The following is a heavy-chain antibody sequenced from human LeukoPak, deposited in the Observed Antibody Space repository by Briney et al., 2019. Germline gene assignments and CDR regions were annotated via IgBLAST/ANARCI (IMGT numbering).Heavy chain of an antibody. CDR3: ARDQEVVVVPAALDV. CDR2: IYHSGST. D-gene: IGHD2-2*01. J-gene: IGHJ6*04. Sequence: PSGTLSLTCAVSGGSISSSNWWSWVRQPPGKGLEWIGEIYHSGSTNYNPSLKSRVTISVDKSKNQFALKLSSVTAADTAVYYCARDQEVVVVPAALDVWGKGTTVTVSS. CDR1: GGSISSSNW. V-gene: IGHV4-4*02.